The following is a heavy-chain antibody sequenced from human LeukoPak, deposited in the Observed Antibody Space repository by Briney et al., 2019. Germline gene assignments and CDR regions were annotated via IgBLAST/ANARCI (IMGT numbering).Heavy chain of an antibody. V-gene: IGHV3-48*04. CDR3: AREYSSSSGRSLDY. CDR1: GFTFSSYS. J-gene: IGHJ4*02. CDR2: ISSSSSNM. Sequence: GGSLRLSCAASGFTFSSYSMNWVRQAPGKGLEWVSYISSSSSNMYHADSVKGRFTISRDNAKNSLYLQMNSLRAEDTAIYYCAREYSSSSGRSLDYWAQGTLVTVSS. D-gene: IGHD6-6*01.